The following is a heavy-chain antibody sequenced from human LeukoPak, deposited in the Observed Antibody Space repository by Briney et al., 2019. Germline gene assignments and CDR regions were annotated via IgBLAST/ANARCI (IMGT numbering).Heavy chain of an antibody. Sequence: GGSLRLSCAASGFTFSTYGMHWVRQAPGKGLEWVALISYGGSKKYYPDSVKGRFTISRDNSKNTLYLQMNSLRAEDTAVYYCAKLEYRSSIYAFDVWGQGTMVAVSS. J-gene: IGHJ3*01. CDR1: GFTFSTYG. CDR3: AKLEYRSSIYAFDV. V-gene: IGHV3-30*18. CDR2: ISYGGSKK. D-gene: IGHD6-6*01.